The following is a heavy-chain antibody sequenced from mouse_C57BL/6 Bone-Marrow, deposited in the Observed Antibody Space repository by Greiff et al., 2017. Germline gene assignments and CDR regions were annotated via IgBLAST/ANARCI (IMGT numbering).Heavy chain of an antibody. V-gene: IGHV1-52*01. D-gene: IGHD3-2*02. Sequence: VQLQQPGAELVRPGSSVKLSCKASGYTFTSYWMHWVKQRPIQGLEWIGNIDPSDSETHYNQKFKDKATLTVDKSSSTAYMQLSSLTSEDSAVYYCARCAQATSDFDYWGQGTTLTVTS. CDR3: ARCAQATSDFDY. CDR2: IDPSDSET. J-gene: IGHJ2*01. CDR1: GYTFTSYW.